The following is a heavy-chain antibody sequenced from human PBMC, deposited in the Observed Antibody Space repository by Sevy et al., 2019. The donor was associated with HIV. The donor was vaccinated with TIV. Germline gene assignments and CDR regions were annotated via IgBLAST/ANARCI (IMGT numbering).Heavy chain of an antibody. CDR1: GGSISSSSYY. D-gene: IGHD2-15*01. J-gene: IGHJ3*02. V-gene: IGHV4-39*01. Sequence: SETLSLTCTVSGGSISSSSYYWGWIRQPPGKGLEWIGSIYYSGSTYYNPSLKSRVTISVDTSKNQFSLKLSSVTAADTAVYYCARLRGGAAALGHIWGQGTMVTVSS. CDR3: ARLRGGAAALGHI. CDR2: IYYSGST.